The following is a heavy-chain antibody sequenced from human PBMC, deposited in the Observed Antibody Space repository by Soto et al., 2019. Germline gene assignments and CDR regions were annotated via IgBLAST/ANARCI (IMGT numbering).Heavy chain of an antibody. CDR3: ARDPDYGDYWGYVFDS. Sequence: QVQLVQSGAEVKKPGASAKVSCKTSGYTFAAYYIHWIRQAPGQGLEWMGWINPTSGGTVYAQNFQDRVTMTRDTSISTAYMELRRLNSDDTSVYYCARDPDYGDYWGYVFDSWGQGTPVTVSS. V-gene: IGHV1-2*02. CDR1: GYTFAAYY. CDR2: INPTSGGT. J-gene: IGHJ4*02. D-gene: IGHD4-17*01.